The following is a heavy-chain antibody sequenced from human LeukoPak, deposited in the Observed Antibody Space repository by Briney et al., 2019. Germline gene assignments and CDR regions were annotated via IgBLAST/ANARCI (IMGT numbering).Heavy chain of an antibody. CDR2: INPKSGGT. V-gene: IGHV1-2*02. CDR1: GYTFTSYG. Sequence: ASVKVSCKASGYTFTSYGINWVRQAPGQGLEWMGWINPKSGGTNEAQKFHDRVTMTRDTSIRTAYMEVSRLRSDDTAVYYCARSPDILTGENFDYWGQGTLVTVSS. D-gene: IGHD3-9*01. CDR3: ARSPDILTGENFDY. J-gene: IGHJ4*02.